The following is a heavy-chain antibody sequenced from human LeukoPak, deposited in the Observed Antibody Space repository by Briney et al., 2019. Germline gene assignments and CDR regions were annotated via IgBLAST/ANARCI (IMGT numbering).Heavy chain of an antibody. CDR3: AKDRDNWFYFDY. D-gene: IGHD1-20*01. J-gene: IGHJ4*02. CDR1: GFTFSSYS. CDR2: ISSSSSYI. Sequence: GGSLRLSCAASGFTFSSYSMNWVRQAPGKGLEWVSSISSSSSYIYYADSVKGRFTISRDNAKNSLYLQMNSLRAEDTAVYYCAKDRDNWFYFDYWGQGTLVTVSS. V-gene: IGHV3-21*01.